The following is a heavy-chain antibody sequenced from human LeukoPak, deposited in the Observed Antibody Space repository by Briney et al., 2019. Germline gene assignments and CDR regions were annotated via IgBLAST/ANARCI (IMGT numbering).Heavy chain of an antibody. D-gene: IGHD3-10*02. CDR3: ASNDRAGSRFDY. CDR2: IYYSGST. J-gene: IGHJ4*02. Sequence: SETLSLTCTVSGGSISSYYWSWIRQPPGKGLEWIGYIYYSGSTNYNPSLKSRVTISVDTSKNQFSLKLSSVTAADTAVYYCASNDRAGSRFDYWGQGTLVTVSS. V-gene: IGHV4-59*12. CDR1: GGSISSYY.